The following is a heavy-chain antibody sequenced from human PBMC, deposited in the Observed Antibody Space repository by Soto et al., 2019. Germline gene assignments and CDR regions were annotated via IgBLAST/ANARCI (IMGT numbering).Heavy chain of an antibody. V-gene: IGHV3-53*01. D-gene: IGHD3-10*01. CDR2: IYNDGTT. CDR3: VRPLPSGRNYGMDV. CDR1: GLSVRNNY. J-gene: IGHJ6*02. Sequence: EVQLVESGGGLIQPGGSLRLSCTASGLSVRNNYMSWVRQAPGMGLEWVSVIYNDGTTYYADSVKGRFTISRDTCKNTLSLQMDSLRAEDTAVYYCVRPLPSGRNYGMDVWGQGTTVTVSS.